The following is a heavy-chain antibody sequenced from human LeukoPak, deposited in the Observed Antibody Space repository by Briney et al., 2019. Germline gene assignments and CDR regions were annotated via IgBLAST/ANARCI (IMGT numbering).Heavy chain of an antibody. CDR2: IYTSGST. D-gene: IGHD3-10*01. Sequence: SETLSLTCTVSGGSISSYYWSWIRQPPGKGLEWIGYIYTSGSTNYNPSLKSRVTMSVDTSKNQFSLKLSSVTAADTAVYYCARDDRYYGSGSYLDYWGQGTLVTVSS. CDR3: ARDDRYYGSGSYLDY. V-gene: IGHV4-4*08. J-gene: IGHJ4*02. CDR1: GGSISSYY.